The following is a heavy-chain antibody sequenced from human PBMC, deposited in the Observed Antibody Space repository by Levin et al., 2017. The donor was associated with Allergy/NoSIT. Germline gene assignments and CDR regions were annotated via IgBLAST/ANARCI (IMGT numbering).Heavy chain of an antibody. Sequence: GESLKISCAASGFQFSLYGMHWVRQAPGKGLEWVALIVFDGNDQYYADSVKGRFTISRDNSKNTLYLQMSSLRENDTAIYYCAKRGYCSGNTCQSHDAIDVWGQGTLVIVSS. CDR3: AKRGYCSGNTCQSHDAIDV. CDR1: GFQFSLYG. J-gene: IGHJ3*01. D-gene: IGHD2-15*01. V-gene: IGHV3-30*18. CDR2: IVFDGNDQ.